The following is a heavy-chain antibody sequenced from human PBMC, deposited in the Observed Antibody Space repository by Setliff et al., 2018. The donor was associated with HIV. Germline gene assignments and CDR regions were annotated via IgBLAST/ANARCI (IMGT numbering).Heavy chain of an antibody. J-gene: IGHJ4*02. CDR3: ARAVGGSNYFDYSGYQDF. Sequence: ASVKVSCKTSGYPFDSYGISWVRQAPGQGLEWMGWISAYIGDTKYAQRFQGRVTMTTDPSTPTAYMELRSPKSEDTAVYYCARAVGGSNYFDYSGYQDFWGQGTQVTVSS. CDR1: GYPFDSYG. V-gene: IGHV1-18*01. CDR2: ISAYIGDT. D-gene: IGHD3-22*01.